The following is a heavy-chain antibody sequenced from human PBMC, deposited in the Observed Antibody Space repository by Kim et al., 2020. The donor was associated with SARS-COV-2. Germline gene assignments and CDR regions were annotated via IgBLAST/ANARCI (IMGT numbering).Heavy chain of an antibody. J-gene: IGHJ4*02. D-gene: IGHD6-19*01. CDR1: GFTFDDYG. V-gene: IGHV3-20*01. Sequence: GGSLRLSCAASGFTFDDYGMSWVRQAPGKGLEWVSGINWNGGSTGYADSVKGRFTISRDNAKNSLYLQMNSLRAEDTALYHCARAFSSGWSHYFDYWGQGTLVTVSS. CDR3: ARAFSSGWSHYFDY. CDR2: INWNGGST.